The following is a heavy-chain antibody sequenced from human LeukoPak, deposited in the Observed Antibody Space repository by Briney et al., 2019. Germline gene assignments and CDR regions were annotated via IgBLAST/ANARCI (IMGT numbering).Heavy chain of an antibody. V-gene: IGHV4-59*08. D-gene: IGHD6-6*01. J-gene: IGHJ4*02. Sequence: SETLSLTCTVSGGSISSYYWSWIRQPPGKGPEWIGYINYSGSTKYNPSLKSRVTISVDTSKNQFSLKVSSVTAADTAVYYCARHRAYSSSSPFDYWGQGTLVTVSS. CDR2: INYSGST. CDR1: GGSISSYY. CDR3: ARHRAYSSSSPFDY.